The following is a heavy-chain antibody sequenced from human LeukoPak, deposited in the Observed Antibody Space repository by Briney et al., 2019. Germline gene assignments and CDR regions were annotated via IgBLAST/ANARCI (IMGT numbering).Heavy chain of an antibody. CDR3: ARDIVVVPAAHLGWFDR. CDR1: GGSISSYY. CDR2: IYTSGST. Sequence: SETLSLTCTLSGGSISSYYWRWLRQPAGRGLEWIGRIYTSGSTNYNPSLKSRVTLSVDTSTNQFSLKMSSVTAADTGVYYCARDIVVVPAAHLGWFDRWGQGSLVTVS. D-gene: IGHD2-2*01. J-gene: IGHJ5*02. V-gene: IGHV4-4*07.